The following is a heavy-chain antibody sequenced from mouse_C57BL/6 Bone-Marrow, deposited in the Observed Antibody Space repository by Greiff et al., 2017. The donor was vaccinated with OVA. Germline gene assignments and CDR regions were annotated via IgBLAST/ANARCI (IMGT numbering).Heavy chain of an antibody. CDR3: AREGGGDYAMDY. J-gene: IGHJ4*01. CDR2: INYDGSST. CDR1: GFTFSDYY. V-gene: IGHV5-16*01. Sequence: EVKLVESEGGLVQPGSSMKLSCTASGFTFSDYYMAWVRQVPEKGLEWVANINYDGSSTYYLDSLKSRFIISRDNAKNILYLQMGSLKSEDTATDYCAREGGGDYAMDYWGQGTSVTVSS.